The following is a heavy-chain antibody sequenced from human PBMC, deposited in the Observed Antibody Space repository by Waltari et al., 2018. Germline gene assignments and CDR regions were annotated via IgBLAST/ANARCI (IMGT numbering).Heavy chain of an antibody. D-gene: IGHD6-19*01. CDR2: ISGSGGST. V-gene: IGHV3-23*01. Sequence: EVQLLESGGGLVQPGGSLRLSCAASGFTFRSYAMSWVRQDTGKGLEWVSAISGSGGSTYYADSVKGRFTISRDNSKNTLYLQMNSLRAEDTAVYYCAKDRGAVAGKGYWGQGTLVTVSS. CDR3: AKDRGAVAGKGY. CDR1: GFTFRSYA. J-gene: IGHJ4*02.